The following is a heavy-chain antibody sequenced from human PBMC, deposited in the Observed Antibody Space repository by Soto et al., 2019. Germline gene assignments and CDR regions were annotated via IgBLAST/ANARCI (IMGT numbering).Heavy chain of an antibody. CDR3: ARESSGYSSYFDY. Sequence: EVQLVESGGGLVHPGGSLRLSCAGSGLTFSNYWIHWVRQAPGQGLAWVSRISRDGSSTTYADSVKGRFTISRDFAKNTVYLQINSLRAGDTAVYYCARESSGYSSYFDYWGQGTLVTVSS. CDR1: GLTFSNYW. J-gene: IGHJ4*02. CDR2: ISRDGSST. V-gene: IGHV3-74*01. D-gene: IGHD5-12*01.